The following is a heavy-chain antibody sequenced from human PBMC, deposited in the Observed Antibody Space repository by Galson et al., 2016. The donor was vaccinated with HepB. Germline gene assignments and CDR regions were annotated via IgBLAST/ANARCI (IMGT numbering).Heavy chain of an antibody. CDR3: ARVRRLPRSSYHAYNWFGS. Sequence: ETLSLTCAVYGGSLNDYFWTWIRQSPGKGLEWIGEVDRRGTTNHSPSFESRITVSVDTSKNQFSLKLTSVTAADTAMYFCARVRRLPRSSYHAYNWFGSWGQGILVTVSS. D-gene: IGHD3-3*01. V-gene: IGHV4-34*01. CDR2: VDRRGTT. CDR1: GGSLNDYF. J-gene: IGHJ5*01.